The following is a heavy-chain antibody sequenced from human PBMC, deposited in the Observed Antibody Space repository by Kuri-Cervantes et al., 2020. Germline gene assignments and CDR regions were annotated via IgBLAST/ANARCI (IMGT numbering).Heavy chain of an antibody. Sequence: GSLRLSCAVYGGSFSGYYWSWIRQPPGKGLEWIGEINHSGSTNYNPSLKSRATISVDTSKNQFSLKLSSVTAADTAVYYCASPFYSRDYYYMDVWGKGTTVTVSS. V-gene: IGHV4-34*01. D-gene: IGHD6-13*01. CDR2: INHSGST. CDR3: ASPFYSRDYYYMDV. J-gene: IGHJ6*03. CDR1: GGSFSGYY.